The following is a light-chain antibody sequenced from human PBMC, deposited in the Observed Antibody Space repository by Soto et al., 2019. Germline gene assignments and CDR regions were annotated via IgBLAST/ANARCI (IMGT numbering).Light chain of an antibody. CDR2: EVS. Sequence: QSALTQPPSASGSPGQSVTISCTGTGSDVGDYNYVSWYQQHPGKAPKLMIYEVSKRPSGVPDRFSGSKSGNTASLTVSGLQAEDEANDSCSPYTGSSYVFGTGT. V-gene: IGLV2-8*01. J-gene: IGLJ1*01. CDR3: SPYTGSSYV. CDR1: GSDVGDYNY.